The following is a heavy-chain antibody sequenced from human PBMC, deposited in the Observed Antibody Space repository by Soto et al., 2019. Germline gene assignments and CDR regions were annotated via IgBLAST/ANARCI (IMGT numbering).Heavy chain of an antibody. CDR1: GGTFSSYA. V-gene: IGHV1-69*06. CDR2: IIPIFGTA. Sequence: SVKVSCKASGGTFSSYAISWVRQAPDQGLEWMGGIIPIFGTANYAQKFQGRVTITADKSTSTAYMELSSLRSEDTAVYYCARDKDFWSGYYTGGAFDIWGQGTMVTVSS. D-gene: IGHD3-3*01. J-gene: IGHJ3*02. CDR3: ARDKDFWSGYYTGGAFDI.